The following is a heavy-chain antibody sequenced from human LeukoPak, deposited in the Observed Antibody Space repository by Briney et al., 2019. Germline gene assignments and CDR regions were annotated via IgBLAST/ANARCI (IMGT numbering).Heavy chain of an antibody. Sequence: GASVKVSCKASGGTFSSYAISWVRQAPGQGLEWMGRIIPILGIANCAQKFQGRVTITADKSTSTAYMELSSLRSEDTAVYYCAHAYCGGDCYHNWFDPWGQGTLVTVSS. J-gene: IGHJ5*02. CDR2: IIPILGIA. CDR3: AHAYCGGDCYHNWFDP. D-gene: IGHD2-21*02. V-gene: IGHV1-69*04. CDR1: GGTFSSYA.